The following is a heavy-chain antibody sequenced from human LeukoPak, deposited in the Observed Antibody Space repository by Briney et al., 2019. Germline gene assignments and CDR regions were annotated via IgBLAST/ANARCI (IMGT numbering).Heavy chain of an antibody. CDR1: GFSFSSYW. CDR3: ARDQRYCSSTSCYRMIWFDA. Sequence: GGSLRLSCAASGFSFSSYWMHWVCQAPGKGLVWVSRINSEGSSTSYADSVKGRFTISRDNAKNTLSLEMNSLRAEDTAVYYCARDQRYCSSTSCYRMIWFDAWGQGALVTVSS. D-gene: IGHD2-2*02. J-gene: IGHJ5*02. CDR2: INSEGSST. V-gene: IGHV3-74*01.